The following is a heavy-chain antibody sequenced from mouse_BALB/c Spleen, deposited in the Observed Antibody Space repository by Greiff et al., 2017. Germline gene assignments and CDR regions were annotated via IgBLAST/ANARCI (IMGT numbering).Heavy chain of an antibody. CDR2: INPSTGYT. Sequence: VQLQQSGAELAKPGASVKMSCKASGYTFTSYWMHWVKQRPGQGLEWIGYINPSTGYTEYNQKFKDKATLTADKSSSTAYMQPSSLTSEDSAVYYCARGSSGYHYYAMDYWGQGTSVTVSS. D-gene: IGHD3-1*01. V-gene: IGHV1-7*01. CDR3: ARGSSGYHYYAMDY. J-gene: IGHJ4*01. CDR1: GYTFTSYW.